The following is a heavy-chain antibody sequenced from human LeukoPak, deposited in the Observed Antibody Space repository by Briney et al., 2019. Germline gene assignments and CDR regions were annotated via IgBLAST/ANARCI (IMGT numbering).Heavy chain of an antibody. CDR1: GGSFSGYY. D-gene: IGHD6-19*01. CDR2: INHSGST. J-gene: IGHJ4*02. Sequence: SETLSHTCAVYGGSFSGYYWSWIRQPPGKGLEWIGEINHSGSTNYNPSLKSRVTISVDTSKNQFSLKLSSVTAADTAVYYCATAGQWLTPFDYWGQGTLVTVSS. V-gene: IGHV4-34*01. CDR3: ATAGQWLTPFDY.